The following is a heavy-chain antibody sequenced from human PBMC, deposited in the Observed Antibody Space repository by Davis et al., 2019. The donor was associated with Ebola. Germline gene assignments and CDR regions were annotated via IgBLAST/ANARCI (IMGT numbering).Heavy chain of an antibody. J-gene: IGHJ6*02. V-gene: IGHV4-59*12. CDR3: ARGPYPETYGMDV. CDR1: GGSISSYY. CDR2: IYYSGST. Sequence: SETLSLTCTVSGGSISSYYWSWIRQPPGKGLEWIGYIYYSGSTNYNPSLKSRVTISVDTSKNQFSLKLSSVTAADTAVYYCARGPYPETYGMDVWGQGTTVTVSS.